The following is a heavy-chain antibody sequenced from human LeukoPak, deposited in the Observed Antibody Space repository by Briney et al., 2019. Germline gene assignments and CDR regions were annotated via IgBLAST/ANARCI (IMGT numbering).Heavy chain of an antibody. Sequence: GGFLRLSCAASGFTFSRYSMNWVRQAPGKGLEWVSYISSGSSSIFYADSVKGRFTISRDNAKNSLYLQMNSLRDEDTAVYCCARGARYFDSWGQGTLVTVSS. J-gene: IGHJ4*02. CDR1: GFTFSRYS. D-gene: IGHD3-9*01. CDR2: ISSGSSSI. CDR3: ARGARYFDS. V-gene: IGHV3-48*02.